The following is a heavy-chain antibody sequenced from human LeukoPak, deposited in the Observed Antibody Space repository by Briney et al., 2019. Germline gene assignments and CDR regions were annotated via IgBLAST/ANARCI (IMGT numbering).Heavy chain of an antibody. CDR3: ARDAASIAARRSFVDDAFDI. J-gene: IGHJ3*02. D-gene: IGHD6-6*01. CDR2: ISAYNGNT. V-gene: IGHV1-18*01. Sequence: ASVKVSCKASGYTFTSYGISWVRQAPGQGLEWMGWISAYNGNTNYAQKLQGRVTMTTDTSTSTAYMELRSLRSDDTAVYYCARDAASIAARRSFVDDAFDIWGQGTMVTVSS. CDR1: GYTFTSYG.